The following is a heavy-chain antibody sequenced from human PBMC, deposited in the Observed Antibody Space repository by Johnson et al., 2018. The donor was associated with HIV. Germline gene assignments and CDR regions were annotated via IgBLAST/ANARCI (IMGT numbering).Heavy chain of an antibody. D-gene: IGHD7-27*01. V-gene: IGHV3-15*01. CDR2: IKSITDGVTT. CDR1: GFTLSNSR. J-gene: IGHJ3*02. CDR3: TTVMGISYDAFDI. Sequence: EVQVVESGGGLVKPGGSLRHSCAASGFTLSNSRISWVRQASGQWLEWAGRIKSITDGVTTAYAAPVKGRFTISRDDSKNTLYLQMNSLKTEYTAVYYCTTVMGISYDAFDIWGQGTMVTVSS.